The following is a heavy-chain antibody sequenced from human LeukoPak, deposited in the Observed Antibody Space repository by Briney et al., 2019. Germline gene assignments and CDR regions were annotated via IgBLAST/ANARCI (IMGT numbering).Heavy chain of an antibody. Sequence: GGSLRLSCAASGFTFSIYAMYWVRQVPGKGLEWVSIINDSGGSTYYSDSVKGRFTISRDNSKNTLFPQMNSLRAEDTAVYYCAKDRSCTGSSCNVGSWGQGTMVTVSS. J-gene: IGHJ3*01. V-gene: IGHV3-23*01. D-gene: IGHD2-2*01. CDR2: INDSGGST. CDR3: AKDRSCTGSSCNVGS. CDR1: GFTFSIYA.